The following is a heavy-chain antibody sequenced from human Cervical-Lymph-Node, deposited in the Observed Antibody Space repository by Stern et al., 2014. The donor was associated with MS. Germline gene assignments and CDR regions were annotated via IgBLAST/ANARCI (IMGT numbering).Heavy chain of an antibody. CDR1: GFTFSRYG. CDR3: ANSSYSSSSYNWFDP. CDR2: ISYDGSNK. V-gene: IGHV3-30*18. D-gene: IGHD6-6*01. Sequence: VQLVASGGGVVQPGRSLRLSCAASGFTFSRYGMHWVRQAPGKGLEWVAVISYDGSNKYYADSVKGRFTISRDNSKNTLYLQMNSLRAEDTAVYYCANSSYSSSSYNWFDPWGQGTLVIVSS. J-gene: IGHJ5*02.